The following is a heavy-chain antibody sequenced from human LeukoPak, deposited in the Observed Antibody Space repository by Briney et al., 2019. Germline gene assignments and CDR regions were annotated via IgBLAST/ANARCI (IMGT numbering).Heavy chain of an antibody. D-gene: IGHD2-2*01. Sequence: PSETLSLTCTVSGGSISSSSYYWGWIRQPPGKGLEWIGSIYYSGSTYYNPSLKSRVTISVDTSKNQFSLKLSSVTAADTAVYYCARDYWAIVVVPVTIFDYWGQGTLVTVSS. CDR1: GGSISSSSYY. V-gene: IGHV4-39*07. CDR3: ARDYWAIVVVPVTIFDY. J-gene: IGHJ4*02. CDR2: IYYSGST.